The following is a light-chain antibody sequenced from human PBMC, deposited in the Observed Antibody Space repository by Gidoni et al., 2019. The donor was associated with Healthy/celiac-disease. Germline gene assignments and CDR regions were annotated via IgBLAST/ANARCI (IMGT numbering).Light chain of an antibody. Sequence: DIQMTQSPSYLSASVGDRVTITCQAIQDISNYLNCYQQKPGKSPKLLIYDESNLETGVPSRFSGSGSGTDFTFTISSLQPEDIATYYCQQYDNLPTFGQGTRLEIK. CDR3: QQYDNLPT. CDR2: DES. V-gene: IGKV1-33*01. J-gene: IGKJ5*01. CDR1: QDISNY.